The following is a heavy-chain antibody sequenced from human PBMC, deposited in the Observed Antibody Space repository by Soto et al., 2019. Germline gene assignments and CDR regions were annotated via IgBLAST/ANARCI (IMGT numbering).Heavy chain of an antibody. Sequence: QITLKESGPTLVKPTQTLTLTCTFSGFSLSTSGVGVGWIRQPPGKALEWLALIYWNDDKRYSPSLKSRLTITQDTSKNQVVLTMTNMDPVDTATYYCAHTKSSRIVVVPAAIDNWFDPWGQGTLVTVSS. D-gene: IGHD2-2*01. CDR3: AHTKSSRIVVVPAAIDNWFDP. CDR2: IYWNDDK. J-gene: IGHJ5*02. V-gene: IGHV2-5*01. CDR1: GFSLSTSGVG.